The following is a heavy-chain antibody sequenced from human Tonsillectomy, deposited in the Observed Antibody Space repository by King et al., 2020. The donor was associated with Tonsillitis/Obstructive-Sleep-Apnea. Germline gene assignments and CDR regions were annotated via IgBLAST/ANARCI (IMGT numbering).Heavy chain of an antibody. CDR2: IDPSDSYI. CDR3: AKGRDFGVLTDDAFDI. CDR1: GYSFTNYW. J-gene: IGHJ3*02. Sequence: QLVQSGAEVKEPGESLRISCKGSGYSFTNYWINWVRQMPGKGLEWMGRIDPSDSYISYSPSFQGHVTISLDKSITSAYLQWSSLKASDTAMYYCAKGRDFGVLTDDAFDIWGQGTMVTVSS. V-gene: IGHV5-10-1*01. D-gene: IGHD3-3*01.